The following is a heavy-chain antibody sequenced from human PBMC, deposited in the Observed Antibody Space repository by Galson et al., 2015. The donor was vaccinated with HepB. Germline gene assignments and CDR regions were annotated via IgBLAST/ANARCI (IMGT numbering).Heavy chain of an antibody. J-gene: IGHJ5*01. CDR3: AKGYGLFDS. V-gene: IGHV3-23*01. D-gene: IGHD5-18*01. CDR2: ISGNGDST. CDR1: GFAFDTHA. Sequence: SLRLSCAASGFAFDTHAMSWVRQAPGRGLEWIPGISGNGDSTFYADSVKGRFTVSRDNSNNMLYLQMNSLRAEDAGLYFCAKGYGLFDSWGQRILVTVSS.